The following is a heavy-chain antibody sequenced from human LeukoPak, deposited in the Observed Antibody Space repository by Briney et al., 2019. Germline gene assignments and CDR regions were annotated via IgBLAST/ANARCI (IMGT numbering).Heavy chain of an antibody. J-gene: IGHJ4*02. V-gene: IGHV3-23*01. CDR2: ISGSGGST. Sequence: GGSLRLSCAASGSTFSSYAMGWVRQAPGKGLEWVSAISGSGGSTYYADSVKGRFTISRDNSKNTLYLQMNSLRAEDTAVYYCAKDVSVRGLYFDYWGQGTLVTVSS. D-gene: IGHD3-10*02. CDR1: GSTFSSYA. CDR3: AKDVSVRGLYFDY.